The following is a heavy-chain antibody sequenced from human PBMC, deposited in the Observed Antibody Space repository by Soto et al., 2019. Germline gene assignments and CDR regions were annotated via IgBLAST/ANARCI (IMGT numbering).Heavy chain of an antibody. J-gene: IGHJ6*04. Sequence: SETLSLTCTVSGGSISSGDYYWSWIRQPPGKGLEWIGYIYYSGSTYYNPSLKSRVTISVDTSKNQFSLKLSSVTAADTAVYYCARFPGGGSGPYGMDVWGKGTTVTVSS. D-gene: IGHD3-10*01. CDR2: IYYSGST. V-gene: IGHV4-30-4*01. CDR1: GGSISSGDYY. CDR3: ARFPGGGSGPYGMDV.